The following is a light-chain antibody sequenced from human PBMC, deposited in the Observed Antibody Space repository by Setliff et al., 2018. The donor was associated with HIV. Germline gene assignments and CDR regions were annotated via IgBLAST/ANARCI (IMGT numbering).Light chain of an antibody. CDR2: EDD. CDR1: SGNIASNY. CDR3: QSYNSDIGI. J-gene: IGLJ2*01. Sequence: NFMLTQPHSVSESPGKTVIISCTRSSGNIASNYVQWYQQRPGSSPTTVIYEDDKRPSGVPDRFSGSIDSSSNSASLTISGLKTEDEADYHCQSYNSDIGIFGGGTKVPS. V-gene: IGLV6-57*01.